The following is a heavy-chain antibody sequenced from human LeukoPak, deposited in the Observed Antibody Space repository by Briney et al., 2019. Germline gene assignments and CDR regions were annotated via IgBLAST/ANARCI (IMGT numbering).Heavy chain of an antibody. CDR1: GGTFSSYA. Sequence: SVKVSCKASGGTFSSYAISWVRQAPGQGLEWMGRIIPIFGTANYAQKFQGRVTITTDESTSTAYMELSSLRSEDTAVYYCARDMVWFRVPDAFDIWGQGTMVTVSS. CDR3: ARDMVWFRVPDAFDI. J-gene: IGHJ3*02. CDR2: IIPIFGTA. V-gene: IGHV1-69*05. D-gene: IGHD3-10*01.